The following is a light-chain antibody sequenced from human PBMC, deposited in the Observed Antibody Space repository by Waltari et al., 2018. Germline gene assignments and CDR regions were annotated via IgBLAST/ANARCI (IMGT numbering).Light chain of an antibody. V-gene: IGKV3-11*01. CDR1: QSVRTY. CDR3: QQRSIWPPLT. CDR2: DAS. Sequence: EIVLTQSPATLSLSPGERATLSCRASQSVRTYLAWYQQKPGQAPRLPIYDASTRATGIPARFSGSGSGTDFTLTISSLEPEDFAVYYCQQRSIWPPLTFGGGTKVEIK. J-gene: IGKJ4*01.